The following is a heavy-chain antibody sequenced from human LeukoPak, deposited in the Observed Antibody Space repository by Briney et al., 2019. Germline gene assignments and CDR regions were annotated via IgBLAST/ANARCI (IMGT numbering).Heavy chain of an antibody. Sequence: SVKVSCKASGGTFSIYTISWVRQAPGQGLEWMGKIIPILNIANYAQKFQGRVTITADKSTSTAYMELSSLKASDTAMYYCASSAVLRYFDWSSPGDYWGQGTLVTVSS. D-gene: IGHD3-9*01. CDR3: ASSAVLRYFDWSSPGDY. J-gene: IGHJ4*02. CDR2: IIPILNIA. CDR1: GGTFSIYT. V-gene: IGHV1-69*02.